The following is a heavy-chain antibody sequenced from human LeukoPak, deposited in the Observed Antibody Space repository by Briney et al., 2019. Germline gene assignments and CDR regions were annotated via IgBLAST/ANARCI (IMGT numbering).Heavy chain of an antibody. Sequence: PGGSLRLSCAASGFTFSSYGMHWIRQAPGKGLEWVAVISYDGSNKYYADSVKGRFTISRDNSKNTLYLQMNSLRAEDTAVYYCAKDSSSWDYLYDYWGQGTLVTVSS. D-gene: IGHD6-13*01. CDR1: GFTFSSYG. J-gene: IGHJ4*02. CDR3: AKDSSSWDYLYDY. V-gene: IGHV3-30*18. CDR2: ISYDGSNK.